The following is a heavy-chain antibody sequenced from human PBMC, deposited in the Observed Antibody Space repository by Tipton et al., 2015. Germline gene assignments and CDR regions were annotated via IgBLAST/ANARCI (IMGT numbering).Heavy chain of an antibody. D-gene: IGHD4-11*01. CDR2: ISGYGVRR. CDR3: ARQRATVIHFPIDV. CDR1: GFTFSSYA. V-gene: IGHV3-23*01. Sequence: SLRLSCAASGFTFSSYAMSWVRQAPGKGLEWVSGISGYGVRRYYADSVEGRFTISRDNSNNTLYLQMNSLRVDDTAVYYCARQRATVIHFPIDVWGQGTTVTVSS. J-gene: IGHJ6*02.